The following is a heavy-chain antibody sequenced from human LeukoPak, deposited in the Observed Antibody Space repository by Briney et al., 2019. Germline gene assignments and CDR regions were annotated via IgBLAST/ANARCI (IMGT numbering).Heavy chain of an antibody. Sequence: ASVKVSCKASGYTFTGYYMHWVRQAPGQGLEWMGWINPNSGGPNYAQKFQGRVTMTRDTSISTAYMELSRLRSDDTAVYYCASGYSSSPVDYWGQGTLVTVSS. CDR3: ASGYSSSPVDY. D-gene: IGHD6-13*01. CDR1: GYTFTGYY. V-gene: IGHV1-2*02. CDR2: INPNSGGP. J-gene: IGHJ4*02.